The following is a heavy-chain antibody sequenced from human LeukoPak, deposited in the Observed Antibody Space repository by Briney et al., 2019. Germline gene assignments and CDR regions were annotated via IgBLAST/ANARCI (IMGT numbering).Heavy chain of an antibody. Sequence: SGTKSLTCVVSGASVSTNNWWKRVRQAPGKGLEWIGEVYHSGLTNYSPSLKSRVSMSIDKSKNIFSLNLTSVTAADTAVYYCARGYCTGGNCYSFGYWGQGTLVIVSS. V-gene: IGHV4-4*02. J-gene: IGHJ4*02. D-gene: IGHD2-8*02. CDR3: ARGYCTGGNCYSFGY. CDR1: GASVSTNNW. CDR2: VYHSGLT.